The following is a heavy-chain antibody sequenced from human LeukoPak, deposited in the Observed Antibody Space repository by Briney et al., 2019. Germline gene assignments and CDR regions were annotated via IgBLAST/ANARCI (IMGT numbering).Heavy chain of an antibody. D-gene: IGHD6-19*01. J-gene: IGHJ4*02. Sequence: GGSLRLSCEASGFTFSTYAMHWVRQAPGKGLEWVAAISYDGSNKNYADSVKGRFTISRDNSKNTLYLQMNSLRAEDTAVYYCARGVTIAVAGYIDYWGQGTLVTVSS. CDR1: GFTFSTYA. CDR2: ISYDGSNK. V-gene: IGHV3-30*04. CDR3: ARGVTIAVAGYIDY.